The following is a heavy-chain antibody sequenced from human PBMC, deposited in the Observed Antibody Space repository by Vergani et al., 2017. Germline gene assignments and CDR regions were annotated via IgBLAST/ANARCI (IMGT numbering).Heavy chain of an antibody. Sequence: EVQLVESGGGLVKPGGSLRLSCAASGFTFSGSAMHWVRQASGKGLEWVGRIRSKANSYATAYAASVKGRFTISRDDSKNTLYLQMNSLRAEETAVYYCAKDPHIVVVPAAERYYYYGMDVWSQGTTLTLSS. D-gene: IGHD2-2*01. CDR1: GFTFSGSA. J-gene: IGHJ6*02. V-gene: IGHV3-73*01. CDR3: AKDPHIVVVPAAERYYYYGMDV. CDR2: IRSKANSYAT.